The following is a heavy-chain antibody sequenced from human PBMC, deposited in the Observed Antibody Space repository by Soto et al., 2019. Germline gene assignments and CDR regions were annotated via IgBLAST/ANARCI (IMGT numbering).Heavy chain of an antibody. CDR3: TRNGYSYAKYYYYYYGMDV. CDR2: ISSDGGST. CDR1: EFTFSSYA. Sequence: GGSLRLSCAASEFTFSSYAMHWVRQAPGKGLECVSGISSDGGSTYYANSVKGRFTISRNDSKSIAYLQMNSLKTEDTAVYYCTRNGYSYAKYYYYYYGMDVWGQGTTVTVSS. J-gene: IGHJ6*02. V-gene: IGHV3-64*01. D-gene: IGHD5-18*01.